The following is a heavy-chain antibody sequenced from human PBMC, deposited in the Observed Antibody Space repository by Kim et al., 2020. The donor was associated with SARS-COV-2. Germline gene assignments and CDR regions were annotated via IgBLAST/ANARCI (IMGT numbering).Heavy chain of an antibody. D-gene: IGHD5-12*01. CDR2: IYYDGSKK. CDR3: ARENGYHAFDV. CDR1: GFPFSGYG. J-gene: IGHJ3*01. V-gene: IGHV3-33*01. Sequence: GGSLRLSCAASGFPFSGYGMHWVRQAPGKGLEWVANIYYDGSKKYYSDSVKGRFTMSRDNPKKIMYLQMNTVGPDDTAVYYCARENGYHAFDVWGQGTLV.